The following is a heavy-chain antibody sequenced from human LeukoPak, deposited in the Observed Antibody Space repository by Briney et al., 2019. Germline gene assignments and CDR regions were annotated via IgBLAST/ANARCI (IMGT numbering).Heavy chain of an antibody. CDR2: IIPIFGTA. CDR3: ARAVPGYCSSTSCHHDAFDI. V-gene: IGHV1-69*06. Sequence: SVKVSCKASGGTFSSYAISWVRQAPGQGLEWMGGIIPIFGTANYAQKFQGRVTITADKSTSTAYVELSSLRSEDTAVYYCARAVPGYCSSTSCHHDAFDIWGQGTMVTVSS. J-gene: IGHJ3*02. D-gene: IGHD2-2*01. CDR1: GGTFSSYA.